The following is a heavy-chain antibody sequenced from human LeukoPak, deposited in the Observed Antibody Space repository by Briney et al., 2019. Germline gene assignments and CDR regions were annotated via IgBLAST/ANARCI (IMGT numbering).Heavy chain of an antibody. CDR3: AKDKSRFLEWLSFDY. CDR2: ISWNSGSI. Sequence: GRSLRLSCAASGFTFDDYAVHWVRQAPGKGLEWVSGISWNSGSIGYADSVKGRFTISRDNAKNSLYLQMNSLRAEDMALYYCAKDKSRFLEWLSFDYWGQGTLVTVSS. D-gene: IGHD3-3*01. J-gene: IGHJ4*02. V-gene: IGHV3-9*03. CDR1: GFTFDDYA.